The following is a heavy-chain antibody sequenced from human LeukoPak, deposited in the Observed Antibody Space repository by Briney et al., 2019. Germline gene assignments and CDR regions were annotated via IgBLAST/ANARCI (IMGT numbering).Heavy chain of an antibody. CDR1: GFTFSDYY. J-gene: IGHJ6*02. D-gene: IGHD6-13*01. Sequence: GGSLRLSCAASGFTFSDYYMSWIRQAPGKGLEWVSYISSSGSTIYYADSVKGRFTISRDNAKNSLYLQMNSLRAEDTAVYYCARAGSTGAGYSSSWHYYYYYGMDVWGQGTTVTVSS. CDR2: ISSSGSTI. V-gene: IGHV3-11*01. CDR3: ARAGSTGAGYSSSWHYYYYYGMDV.